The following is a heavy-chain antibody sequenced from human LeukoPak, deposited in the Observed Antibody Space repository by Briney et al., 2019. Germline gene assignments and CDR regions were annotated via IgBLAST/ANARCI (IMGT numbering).Heavy chain of an antibody. CDR3: ARDYYDRSGYFPFDY. Sequence: AGSLTLSCAASGRTFSSYSTNWVRQAPGKGLEWVSSISSSSSYIYYADSMKGRFTIFRDNAKNSLYLQMNSLRGEDTAVYYCARDYYDRSGYFPFDYWGQGTLVTVSS. V-gene: IGHV3-21*01. D-gene: IGHD3-22*01. J-gene: IGHJ4*02. CDR2: ISSSSSYI. CDR1: GRTFSSYS.